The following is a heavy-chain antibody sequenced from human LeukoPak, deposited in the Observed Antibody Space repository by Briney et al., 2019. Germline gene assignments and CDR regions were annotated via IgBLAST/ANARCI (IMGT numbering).Heavy chain of an antibody. D-gene: IGHD3-10*01. CDR1: EFTFSNYW. J-gene: IGHJ4*02. Sequence: PGGSLRLSCAASEFTFSNYWMSWVRQAPGKGLEWVANIKQDGSEKYYVDSVKGRFTISRDNAKNSLFLQMNSLRAEDTAVYYCATYGSGSYYRFDYWGQGTLVTVSS. CDR2: IKQDGSEK. V-gene: IGHV3-7*01. CDR3: ATYGSGSYYRFDY.